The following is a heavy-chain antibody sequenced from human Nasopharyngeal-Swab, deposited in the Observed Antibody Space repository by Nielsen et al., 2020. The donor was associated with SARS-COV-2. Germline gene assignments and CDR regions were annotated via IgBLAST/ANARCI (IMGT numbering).Heavy chain of an antibody. CDR2: IRSKTYGGAP. Sequence: GGSLRLSCTTSGFTFGDYAMSWFRKAPGKGLEGVGFIRSKTYGGAPEYAASVKGRFTISRDGAESIAYLQMNSLETEDTGVYYCARSVGSFYGQGAFDIWGQGTMVTVSS. D-gene: IGHD1-26*01. J-gene: IGHJ3*02. CDR3: ARSVGSFYGQGAFDI. V-gene: IGHV3-49*01. CDR1: GFTFGDYA.